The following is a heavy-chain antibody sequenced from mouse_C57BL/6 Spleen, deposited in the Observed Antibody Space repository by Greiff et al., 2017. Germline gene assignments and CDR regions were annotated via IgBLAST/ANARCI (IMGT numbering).Heavy chain of an antibody. CDR2: IYPGDGDT. CDR1: GYAFSSSW. J-gene: IGHJ2*01. D-gene: IGHD2-5*01. Sequence: VQLQQSGPELVKPGASVKISCKASGYAFSSSWMNWVKQRPGKGLEWIGRIYPGDGDTNYNGKFKGKATLTADKSSSTAYMQLSSLTSEDSAVYFCARGYYSNYLDYWGQGTTLTVSS. CDR3: ARGYYSNYLDY. V-gene: IGHV1-82*01.